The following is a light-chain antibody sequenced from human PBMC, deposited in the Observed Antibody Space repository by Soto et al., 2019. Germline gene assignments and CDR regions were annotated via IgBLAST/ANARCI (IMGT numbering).Light chain of an antibody. CDR1: QSVSSSY. CDR2: GAS. CDR3: QQYDSSPGT. Sequence: EIVLTQSPGTLSLSPGERASLSCRASQSVSSSYLAWYQQKPGQAPRLLIYGASSRATGIPDRFSGSGSGTDFTLTISRLEPEDFAVYYWQQYDSSPGTFGQGTKVEIK. V-gene: IGKV3-20*01. J-gene: IGKJ1*01.